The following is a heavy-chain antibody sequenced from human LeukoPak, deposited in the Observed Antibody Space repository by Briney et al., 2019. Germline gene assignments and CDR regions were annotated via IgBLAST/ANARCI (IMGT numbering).Heavy chain of an antibody. CDR3: VVRGVTEINWFDP. CDR2: INHSGST. D-gene: IGHD3-10*01. J-gene: IGHJ5*02. V-gene: IGHV4-34*01. CDR1: GGSFSGYY. Sequence: PSETLSLTCAVYGGSFSGYYWSWIRQPPGKGLEWIGEINHSGSTNYNPSLKSRVIISVDTSKNQFSLKLSSVTAADTAVYYCVVRGVTEINWFDPGGQGTLVTVSS.